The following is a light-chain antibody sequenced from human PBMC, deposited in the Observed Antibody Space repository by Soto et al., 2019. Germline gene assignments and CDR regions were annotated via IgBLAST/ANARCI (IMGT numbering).Light chain of an antibody. CDR1: SSDVGSYNL. CDR3: SSYAGSNNSHFV. Sequence: QSVLTQPASVSGSPGQSITISCTGTSSDVGSYNLVSWYQQHPGKAPKLMIYEGSKRPSGVSNRFSGSKSGNTASLTISGLQAEDEADYYFSSYAGSNNSHFVFGTGTKVTVL. V-gene: IGLV2-23*01. CDR2: EGS. J-gene: IGLJ1*01.